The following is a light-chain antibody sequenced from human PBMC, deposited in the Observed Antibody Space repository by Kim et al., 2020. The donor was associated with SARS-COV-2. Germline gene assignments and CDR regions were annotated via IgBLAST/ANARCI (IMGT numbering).Light chain of an antibody. CDR2: DAT. CDR3: QQAYSVPYT. Sequence: DIQMTQSPSVVSASVGDRVTITCRASPDIGSWLAWYQQKPGKVPILLIYDATTLQDGVPSRFSGSGSGTDFTLTISSLRSEDSATYLCQQAYSVPYTFGQGTKLEI. J-gene: IGKJ2*01. V-gene: IGKV1-12*01. CDR1: PDIGSW.